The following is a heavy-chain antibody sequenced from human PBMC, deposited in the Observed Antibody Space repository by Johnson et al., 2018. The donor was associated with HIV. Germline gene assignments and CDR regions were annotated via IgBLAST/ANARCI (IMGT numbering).Heavy chain of an antibody. Sequence: VQLVESGGGVVRPGGSLRLSCAASGFTFSTSYMTWVRQAPGKGLEWVATINEDGTGKNHVDSVKGRFSISRDNTKNSLYLQMDSLRVDDTAVYYCARDPDWSAFNIGGQGTMVTVSS. V-gene: IGHV3-7*05. J-gene: IGHJ3*02. CDR2: INEDGTGK. CDR1: GFTFSTSY. D-gene: IGHD3-9*01. CDR3: ARDPDWSAFNI.